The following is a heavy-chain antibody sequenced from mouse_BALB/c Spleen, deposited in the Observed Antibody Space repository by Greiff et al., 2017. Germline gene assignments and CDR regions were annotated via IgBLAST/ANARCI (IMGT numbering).Heavy chain of an antibody. CDR1: GYSITSGYY. CDR2: ISYDGSN. J-gene: IGHJ3*01. V-gene: IGHV3-6*02. CDR3: AIFYYGAY. Sequence: EVKLMESGPGLVKPSQSLSLTCSVTGYSITSGYYWNWIRQFPGNKLEWMGYISYDGSNNYNPSLKNRISITRDTSKNQFFLKLNSVTTEDTATYYCAIFYYGAYWGQGTLVTVSA. D-gene: IGHD2-1*01.